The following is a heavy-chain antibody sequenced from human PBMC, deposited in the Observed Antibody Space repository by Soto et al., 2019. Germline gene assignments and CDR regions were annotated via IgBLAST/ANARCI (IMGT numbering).Heavy chain of an antibody. CDR2: TYYSGST. V-gene: IGHV4-31*03. CDR3: AKVGHSSSSVRSTMVRGAIDY. CDR1: GGSISSGGYY. D-gene: IGHD3-10*01. Sequence: QVQLQESGPGLVKPSQTLSLTCTVSGGSISSGGYYWSWIRQHPGQGLEWIGYTYYSGSTYYNPSFKHRVSKSVDAPMNHSSMKLSSVTAAYTAVYYCAKVGHSSSSVRSTMVRGAIDYWGQGTLVAVCS. J-gene: IGHJ4*02.